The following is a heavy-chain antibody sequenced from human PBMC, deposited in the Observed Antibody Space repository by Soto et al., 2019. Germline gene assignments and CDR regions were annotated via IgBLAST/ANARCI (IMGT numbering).Heavy chain of an antibody. CDR3: ARVIGIVVVIDWFDP. Sequence: ASVKVTCKASGYTFTSYGISWVRQAPGQGLEWMGWISAYNGNTNYAQKLQGRVTMTTDTSTSTAYMELRSLRSDDTAMYYCARVIGIVVVIDWFDPWGQGTLVTVSS. V-gene: IGHV1-18*01. D-gene: IGHD3-22*01. J-gene: IGHJ5*02. CDR1: GYTFTSYG. CDR2: ISAYNGNT.